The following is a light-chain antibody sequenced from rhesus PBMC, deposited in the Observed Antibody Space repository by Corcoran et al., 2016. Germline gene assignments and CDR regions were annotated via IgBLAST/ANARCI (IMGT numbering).Light chain of an antibody. Sequence: DIQMTQSPSSLSASVGDTVTITCRASQSISNWLAWYQQKPGKAPNLLIYKAAVLQSGVPSRFSGSGSGTDFTLTISSLQSEDLASYYCPQYSTSPPTFGQGTKVEIK. CDR2: KAA. V-gene: IGKV1-22*01. CDR3: PQYSTSPPT. J-gene: IGKJ1*01. CDR1: QSISNW.